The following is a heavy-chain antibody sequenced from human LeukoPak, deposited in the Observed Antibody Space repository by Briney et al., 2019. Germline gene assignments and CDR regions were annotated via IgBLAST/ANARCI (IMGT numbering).Heavy chain of an antibody. CDR1: AFTFSSYS. Sequence: GGSLRLSCAASAFTFSSYSMNWVRQAPGKGLEWGSYISSSGSTTYYADSVKGRFTISRDNAKNSLYLQMNSLRAEDTAVYYCASYCSTTSCYAVDYWRQGTLVTVSS. V-gene: IGHV3-48*01. CDR2: ISSSGSTT. CDR3: ASYCSTTSCYAVDY. D-gene: IGHD2-2*01. J-gene: IGHJ4*02.